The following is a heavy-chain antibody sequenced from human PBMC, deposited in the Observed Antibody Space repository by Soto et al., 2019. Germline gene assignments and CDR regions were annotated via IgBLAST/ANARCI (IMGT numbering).Heavy chain of an antibody. Sequence: SETLSLTCAVYGGSFSGYYWSWIRQPPGKGLEWIGEINHSGSTNYNPSLKSRVTISVDTSKNQFSLKLSSVTAADTAVYYCARGLVRNSQTSHEIDYWGQGTLVTVSS. J-gene: IGHJ4*02. V-gene: IGHV4-34*01. CDR3: ARGLVRNSQTSHEIDY. CDR1: GGSFSGYY. D-gene: IGHD2-15*01. CDR2: INHSGST.